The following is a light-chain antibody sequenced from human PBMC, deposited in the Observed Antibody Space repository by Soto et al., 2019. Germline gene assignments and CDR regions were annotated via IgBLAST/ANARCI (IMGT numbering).Light chain of an antibody. CDR3: HLYGSSPPYT. CDR1: QTFSFTY. V-gene: IGKV3-20*01. CDR2: DAS. J-gene: IGKJ2*01. Sequence: EIVLTQSPGTLSLSPGESATLSCRASQTFSFTYLAWYQQKPGQAPRLLIYDASIRATGIPDRFSGSGSGTDITLTISRLEPEDLAVYYCHLYGSSPPYTFGQGTKLEIK.